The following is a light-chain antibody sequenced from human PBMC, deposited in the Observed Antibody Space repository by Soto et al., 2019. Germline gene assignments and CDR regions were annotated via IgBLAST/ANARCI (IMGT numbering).Light chain of an antibody. CDR3: SSYTSSSTLVV. J-gene: IGLJ2*01. V-gene: IGLV2-14*01. Sequence: QSALTQPASVSGSPGQSITMPCTGTSSDIGGYNYVSWYQQFPGKAPKLMIYDVSNRPSGVSNRFSASKSGNTAPLTISGLQAEDEASYYCSSYTSSSTLVVFGGGTKVTVL. CDR2: DVS. CDR1: SSDIGGYNY.